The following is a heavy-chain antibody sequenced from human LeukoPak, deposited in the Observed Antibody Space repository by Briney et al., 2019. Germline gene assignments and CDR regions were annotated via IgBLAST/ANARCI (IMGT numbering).Heavy chain of an antibody. Sequence: SETLRLTCTVSGGSISSHFWSWIRQPPGKGLEWIGYIYDSGSTNYNPSLKSRVTISVDTSKNQFSLKLSSVTAADTAVYYCARHVRRSYDRYFDYWGKGTPVSSSS. V-gene: IGHV4-59*08. J-gene: IGHJ4*02. CDR3: ARHVRRSYDRYFDY. D-gene: IGHD1-26*01. CDR2: IYDSGST. CDR1: GGSISSHF.